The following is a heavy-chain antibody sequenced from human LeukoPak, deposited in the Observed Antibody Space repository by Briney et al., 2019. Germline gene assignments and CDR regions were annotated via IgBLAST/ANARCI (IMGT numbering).Heavy chain of an antibody. D-gene: IGHD5-24*01. J-gene: IGHJ4*02. V-gene: IGHV1-2*02. CDR1: GYTFTGYY. Sequence: ASVKVSRKASGYTFTGYYMHWVRQAPGQGLEWMGWINPNSGGTNYAQKFQGRVTMTRDTSISTAYMELSRLRSDDTAVYYCARPVGDGYNSLNFDYWGQGTLVTVSS. CDR2: INPNSGGT. CDR3: ARPVGDGYNSLNFDY.